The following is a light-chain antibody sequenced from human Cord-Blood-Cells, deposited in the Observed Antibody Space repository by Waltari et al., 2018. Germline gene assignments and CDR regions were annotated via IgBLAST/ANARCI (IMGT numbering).Light chain of an antibody. Sequence: QSALTQPRSVSGSPGQPVPISCTGTSSDVGGYNYVAWYQQHPGKAPKLMIYDVSKRPSGVPDRFSGSKSGNTASLTISGLQAEDEADYYCCSYAGSYTVVFGGGTKLTVL. V-gene: IGLV2-11*01. CDR1: SSDVGGYNY. CDR3: CSYAGSYTVV. J-gene: IGLJ2*01. CDR2: DVS.